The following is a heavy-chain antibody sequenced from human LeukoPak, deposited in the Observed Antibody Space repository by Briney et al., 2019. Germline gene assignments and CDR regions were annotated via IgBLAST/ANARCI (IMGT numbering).Heavy chain of an antibody. D-gene: IGHD1-7*01. CDR3: LREVDWKYAFDY. CDR2: IRPDGSHI. Sequence: GSSLRLSCAASGFSFSTFVMYWVRQAPGKGLEWVAVIRPDGSHISYVDPVKGRFTISRDNSNNMLYLQMNSLRAEDTALYYCLREVDWKYAFDYWGRGTLVTVSS. CDR1: GFSFSTFV. J-gene: IGHJ4*02. V-gene: IGHV3-33*01.